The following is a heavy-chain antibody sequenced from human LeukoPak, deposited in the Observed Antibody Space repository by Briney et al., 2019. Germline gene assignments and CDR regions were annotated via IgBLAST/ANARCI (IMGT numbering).Heavy chain of an antibody. Sequence: SETLSLTCTVSGGSISSYYWSWIRQPPGKGLEGIGYIYYSGSTNYNPSLKSRVTISVDTSKNQFSLKLSSVTAADTAVYYCARAGYSSGLHFDYWGQGTLVTVSS. J-gene: IGHJ4*02. V-gene: IGHV4-59*01. D-gene: IGHD5-18*01. CDR2: IYYSGST. CDR3: ARAGYSSGLHFDY. CDR1: GGSISSYY.